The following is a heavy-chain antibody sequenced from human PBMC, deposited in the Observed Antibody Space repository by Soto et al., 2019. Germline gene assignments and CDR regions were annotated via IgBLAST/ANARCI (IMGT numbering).Heavy chain of an antibody. J-gene: IGHJ4*02. CDR2: INQDGSEK. V-gene: IGHV3-7*01. CDR3: STSLNF. Sequence: QTXVSLRLSCAASGFSFSNNWMDWVRQAPGKGLEWVANINQDGSEKYYIDSVKGRFTISRDNAKNSLFLQMNSLTAGDSALYYCSTSLNFWGQGTLVTVSS. CDR1: GFSFSNNW.